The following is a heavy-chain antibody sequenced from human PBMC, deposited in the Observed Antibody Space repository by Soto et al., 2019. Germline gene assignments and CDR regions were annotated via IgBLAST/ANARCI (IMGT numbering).Heavy chain of an antibody. D-gene: IGHD6-13*01. J-gene: IGHJ6*02. CDR2: ISSSSSYI. CDR3: ARASVIAAAGTDYYYGMDV. Sequence: GGSLRLSCAASGFTFSSYSMNWVRQAPGKGLEWVSSISSSSSYIYYADSVKGRFTISRDNAKNSLYLQMNSLRAEDTAVYYCARASVIAAAGTDYYYGMDVWGQGTTVTVSS. CDR1: GFTFSSYS. V-gene: IGHV3-21*04.